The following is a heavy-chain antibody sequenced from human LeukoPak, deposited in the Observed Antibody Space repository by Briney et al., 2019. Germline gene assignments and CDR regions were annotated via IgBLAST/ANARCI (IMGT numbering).Heavy chain of an antibody. CDR2: IRSKAYGGTT. Sequence: PGGSLRLSCTASGFTFGDYAMSWVRQAPGKGLEWVGFIRSKAYGGTTEYAASVKGRFTISRDDSKSIAYLQMNSLKSEDTAVYYCTRDQLGRFMGYDYWGQGTLVTVSS. V-gene: IGHV3-49*04. J-gene: IGHJ4*02. CDR3: TRDQLGRFMGYDY. CDR1: GFTFGDYA. D-gene: IGHD1-1*01.